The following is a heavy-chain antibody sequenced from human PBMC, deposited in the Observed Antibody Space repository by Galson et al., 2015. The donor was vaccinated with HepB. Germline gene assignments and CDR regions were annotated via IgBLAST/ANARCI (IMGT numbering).Heavy chain of an antibody. CDR3: ARSTTVFYDY. V-gene: IGHV4-59*01. CDR2: IYYSGST. J-gene: IGHJ4*02. CDR1: GGSISSYY. D-gene: IGHD4-17*01. Sequence: ETLSLTCAVYGGSISSYYWSWIRPPPGKGLEWIGYIYYSGSTNYNPSLKSRVTISVDTSKNQFSLKLSSVTAADTAVYYCARSTTVFYDYWGQGTLVTVSS.